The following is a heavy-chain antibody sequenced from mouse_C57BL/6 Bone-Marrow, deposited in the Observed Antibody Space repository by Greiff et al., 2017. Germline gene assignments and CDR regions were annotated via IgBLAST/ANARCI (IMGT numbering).Heavy chain of an antibody. J-gene: IGHJ3*01. Sequence: PGQGLEWIGDIYPGSGSTNYNEKFKSKATLTVDTSSSTAYMQLSSLTSEDSAVYYCANYDSSWFAYWGQGTLVTVSA. V-gene: IGHV1-55*01. CDR3: ANYDSSWFAY. CDR2: IYPGSGST. D-gene: IGHD2-4*01.